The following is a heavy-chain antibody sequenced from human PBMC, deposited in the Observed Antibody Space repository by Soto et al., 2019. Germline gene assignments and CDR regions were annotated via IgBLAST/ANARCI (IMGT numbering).Heavy chain of an antibody. Sequence: VKVSCKASAGTFNNYVINCVRQAPGQGLEWMAGIIPIFGTATYAQKFPGRVTITADKSTSTAYMELNSLGAGDTAMYYCARFTRGSSGDYWGQGTLVTVSS. V-gene: IGHV1-69*13. D-gene: IGHD6-25*01. CDR1: AGTFNNYV. J-gene: IGHJ4*02. CDR3: ARFTRGSSGDY. CDR2: IIPIFGTA.